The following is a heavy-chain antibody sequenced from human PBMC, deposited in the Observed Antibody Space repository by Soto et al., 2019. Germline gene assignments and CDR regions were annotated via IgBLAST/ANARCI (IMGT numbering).Heavy chain of an antibody. V-gene: IGHV3-30*02. CDR3: VKDGSSGWPYFYDMDV. CDR2: IWYDGSNK. D-gene: IGHD6-19*01. CDR1: GFTFSSYG. J-gene: IGHJ6*02. Sequence: GGSLRLSCAASGFTFSSYGMHWVRQAPGKGLEWVAVIWYDGSNKYYADAVKGRFTISRDNSKNTLYLQMSSLRAEDTAVYYCVKDGSSGWPYFYDMDVWGQGTTVTVSS.